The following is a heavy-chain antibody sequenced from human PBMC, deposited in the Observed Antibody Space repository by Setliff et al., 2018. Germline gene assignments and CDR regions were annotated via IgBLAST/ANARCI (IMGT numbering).Heavy chain of an antibody. Sequence: PSETLSLTCTVSGGSISSHYWSWIRQPPGKGLEWIGYIYYSGSTNYNPSLKSRVTVSVDTSKNQFSLRLISVTAADTAVYYCARGGTFRYFDYWGQGTPVTVSS. V-gene: IGHV4-59*11. CDR3: ARGGTFRYFDY. J-gene: IGHJ4*02. CDR1: GGSISSHY. D-gene: IGHD5-12*01. CDR2: IYYSGST.